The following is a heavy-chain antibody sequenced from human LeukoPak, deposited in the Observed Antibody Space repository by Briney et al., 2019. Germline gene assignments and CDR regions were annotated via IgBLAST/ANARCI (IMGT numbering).Heavy chain of an antibody. J-gene: IGHJ4*02. CDR3: ARDTYTVQVGNVDY. CDR1: GLTSSIYA. Sequence: SPRPSWAASGLTSSIYAMHCVRHAPAHVLDWEASLLYVVSNKYYGDSVKGRFTISRDNSKNTLYLQMNSLRAEDTAVYYCARDTYTVQVGNVDYWGQGTLVTVSS. V-gene: IGHV3-33*01. D-gene: IGHD4-11*01. CDR2: LLYVVSNK.